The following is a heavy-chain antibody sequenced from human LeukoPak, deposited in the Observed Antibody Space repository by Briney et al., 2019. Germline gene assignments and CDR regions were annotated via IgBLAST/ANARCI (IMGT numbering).Heavy chain of an antibody. CDR1: GYIFTSYW. J-gene: IGHJ4*02. Sequence: GGSLQISCKGSGYIFTSYWIGWVRQVPGKGLGWMGIIYPGDSDTIYSPSFQGQVTISANKTISTAYLHWSSLKASDTAMYYCARQAVVAALVFDYWGQGTLVTVSS. D-gene: IGHD2-15*01. CDR2: IYPGDSDT. V-gene: IGHV5-51*01. CDR3: ARQAVVAALVFDY.